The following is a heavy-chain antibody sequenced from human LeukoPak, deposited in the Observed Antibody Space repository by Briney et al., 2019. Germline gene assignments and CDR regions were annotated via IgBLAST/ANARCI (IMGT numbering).Heavy chain of an antibody. V-gene: IGHV3-23*01. CDR2: ISGSGGST. Sequence: GGSLRLSCAASGFTFSSYVMSWVRQAPGKGLEWVSAISGSGGSTYYADSVKGRFTISRDNSKNTLYLQMNSLRAEDTAVYYCAKDVDSGSYSDYWGQGTLVTVSS. CDR1: GFTFSSYV. CDR3: AKDVDSGSYSDY. D-gene: IGHD3-10*01. J-gene: IGHJ4*02.